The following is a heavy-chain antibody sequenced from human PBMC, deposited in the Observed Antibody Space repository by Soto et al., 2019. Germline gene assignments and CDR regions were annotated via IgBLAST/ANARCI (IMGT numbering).Heavy chain of an antibody. CDR3: AREEPVSSWSPLDF. CDR1: GFTFSNFW. D-gene: IGHD6-13*01. V-gene: IGHV3-74*01. CDR2: ISNDGSTT. Sequence: GSLRLSCEVSGFTFSNFWIHWVRQGPGKGLVWVSRISNDGSTTHYADSVRGRFSTSRDNTRNTLYLQVNSLKAEDTAVYYCAREEPVSSWSPLDFWGQGTLVTVSS. J-gene: IGHJ4*02.